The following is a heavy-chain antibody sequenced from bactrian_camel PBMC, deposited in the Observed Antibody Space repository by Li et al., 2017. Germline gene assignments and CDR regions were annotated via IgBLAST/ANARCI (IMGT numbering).Heavy chain of an antibody. CDR2: INSGGDST. CDR1: GFTFSSYY. J-gene: IGHJ4*01. CDR3: ATGV. V-gene: IGHV3S40*01. Sequence: DVQLVESGGGLVQPGGSLRLSCAASGFTFSSYYMMSWVRQAPGKGLEWVSAINSGGDSTNYAGSVKGRFTISRDNAKNTLYLQMSSLKTEDTAVYYCATGVWGQGTQVTVS.